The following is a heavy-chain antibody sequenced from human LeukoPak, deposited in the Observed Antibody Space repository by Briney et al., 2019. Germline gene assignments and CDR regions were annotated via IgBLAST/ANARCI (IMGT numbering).Heavy chain of an antibody. Sequence: SVKVSCKASGGTFSSYAISWVRQAPGQGLEWMGGIIPIFGTANYAQKFQGRVTITTDESTSTAYMELSSLRSEDTAVYYCARVAAAAKAAYYYYMDVWGKGTTVTVSS. CDR3: ARVAAAAKAAYYYYMDV. V-gene: IGHV1-69*05. CDR1: GGTFSSYA. J-gene: IGHJ6*03. D-gene: IGHD5-18*01. CDR2: IIPIFGTA.